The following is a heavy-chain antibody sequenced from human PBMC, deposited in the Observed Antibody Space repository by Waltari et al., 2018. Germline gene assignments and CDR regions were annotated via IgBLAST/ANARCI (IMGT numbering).Heavy chain of an antibody. CDR3: ASYSSSWYYFDY. V-gene: IGHV4-34*01. CDR1: GGSFSGYY. CDR2: INHSGST. J-gene: IGHJ4*02. Sequence: QVQLQQWGAGLLKPSETLSLTCAVYGGSFSGYYWRWLRQPPGKGLEWIGEINHSGSTNYNPSLKSRVTISVDTSKNQFSLKLSSVTAADTAVYYCASYSSSWYYFDYWGQGTLVTVSS. D-gene: IGHD6-13*01.